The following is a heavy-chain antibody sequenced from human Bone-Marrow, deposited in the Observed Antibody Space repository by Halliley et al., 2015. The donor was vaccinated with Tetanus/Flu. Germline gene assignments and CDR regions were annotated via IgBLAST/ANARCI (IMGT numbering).Heavy chain of an antibody. CDR3: ARGSGWCDA. J-gene: IGHJ5*02. Sequence: LEWLANIKQEVGEKYYVDSVEGRFTSSRANAQDSLYLERSSLGAEDTGVYYCARGSGWCDAWGRGILVTVSS. D-gene: IGHD6-19*01. CDR2: IKQEVGEK. V-gene: IGHV3-7*04.